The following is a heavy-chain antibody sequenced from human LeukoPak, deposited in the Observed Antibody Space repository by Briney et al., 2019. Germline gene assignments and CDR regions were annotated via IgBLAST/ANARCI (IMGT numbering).Heavy chain of an antibody. V-gene: IGHV3-23*01. J-gene: IGHJ6*03. D-gene: IGHD3-3*01. CDR3: ARSNDFWSGPLRNYYYYMDV. CDR2: ISASGGST. Sequence: GGSLRLSCAASEFTFNNYAMSWFRQAPGKGLEWVSEISASGGSTHYADSVKGRFTISRDNSKNTLYLQMNSLRPEDTAIYYCARSNDFWSGPLRNYYYYMDVWGKGTTVTVPS. CDR1: EFTFNNYA.